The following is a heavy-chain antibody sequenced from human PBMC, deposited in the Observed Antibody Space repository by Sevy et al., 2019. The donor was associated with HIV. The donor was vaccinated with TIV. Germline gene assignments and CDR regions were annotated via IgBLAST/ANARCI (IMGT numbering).Heavy chain of an antibody. J-gene: IGHJ6*02. CDR2: IIPIFGTA. D-gene: IGHD1-1*01. CDR1: GGTFSSYA. CDR3: ARGSPEWDKLERHSYYYYYGMDV. V-gene: IGHV1-69*13. Sequence: ASVKVSCKASGGTFSSYAISWVRQAPGQGLEWMGGIIPIFGTANYAQKFQGRVTITADESTSTAYMELGSLRSEDTAVYYCARGSPEWDKLERHSYYYYYGMDVWGQGTTVTVSS.